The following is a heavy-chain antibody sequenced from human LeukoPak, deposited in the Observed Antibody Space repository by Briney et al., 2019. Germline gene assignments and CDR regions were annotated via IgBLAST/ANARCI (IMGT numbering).Heavy chain of an antibody. CDR3: ARDADYGDPGFIYYYYMDV. CDR1: GYTFTGYY. D-gene: IGHD4-17*01. V-gene: IGHV1-2*02. J-gene: IGHJ6*03. Sequence: ASVKVSCKASGYTFTGYYSHWVRQAPGQGLEWMGWINPSGGTNYAQKFQGRVTMTRDTSISTAYMELSRLRSDDTAVYYCARDADYGDPGFIYYYYMDVWGKGTTVTVSS. CDR2: INPSGGT.